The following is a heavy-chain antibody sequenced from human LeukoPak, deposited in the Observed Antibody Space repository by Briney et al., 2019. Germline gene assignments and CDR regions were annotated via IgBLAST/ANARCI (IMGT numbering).Heavy chain of an antibody. CDR2: IYPSGST. CDR1: GGSFSGYY. J-gene: IGHJ6*02. D-gene: IGHD4-11*01. CDR3: ASFRPKRPRWTDYPSEARRYYYYGMDV. V-gene: IGHV4-34*01. Sequence: SETLSLTCAVSGGSFSGYYWSWIRQPPGKGLEWIGDIYPSGSTNYNPSLKSRVTISVDTSKNQFSLKLSSVPAADTAVYYCASFRPKRPRWTDYPSEARRYYYYGMDVWGQGTTVTVSS.